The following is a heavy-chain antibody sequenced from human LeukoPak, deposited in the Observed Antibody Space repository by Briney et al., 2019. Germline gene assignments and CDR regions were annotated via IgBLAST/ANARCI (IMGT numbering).Heavy chain of an antibody. CDR1: GITFRSYG. CDR3: VRIAVAGTWADY. J-gene: IGHJ4*02. Sequence: QSGGSLRLSCAASGITFRSYGMHWVRQAPGKGLEWVAVISYDGSHKYYADSVKGRFSISRDNSKNTLYLQMNSLRADDTAVYYCVRIAVAGTWADYWGQGTLVTVSS. CDR2: ISYDGSHK. V-gene: IGHV3-30*03. D-gene: IGHD6-19*01.